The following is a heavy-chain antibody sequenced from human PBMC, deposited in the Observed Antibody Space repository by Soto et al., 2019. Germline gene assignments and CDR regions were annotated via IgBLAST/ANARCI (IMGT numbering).Heavy chain of an antibody. D-gene: IGHD2-21*01. CDR2: ISAYNGNT. V-gene: IGHV1-18*01. J-gene: IGHJ4*02. CDR3: ARALTDCGNSGIFAY. Sequence: QVQLVQSGAEVKKPGASVKVSCKASGYTFTRDGISWVRQAPGQGLEWMGWISAYNGNTNYAQKLEGRVTMTTATATRTAYMDLRSLRADDTAVYYCARALTDCGNSGIFAYWGKGPLATVAS. CDR1: GYTFTRDG.